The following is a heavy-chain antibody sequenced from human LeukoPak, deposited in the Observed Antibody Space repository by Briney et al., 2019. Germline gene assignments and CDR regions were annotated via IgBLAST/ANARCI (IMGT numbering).Heavy chain of an antibody. J-gene: IGHJ3*02. CDR1: GFSFSSFA. CDR3: AKSKAAVGGVFDI. D-gene: IGHD6-13*01. V-gene: IGHV3-23*01. CDR2: VSDSGGTT. Sequence: SGGSLRLSCAASGFSFSSFAITWVRQAPGKGQEWVSGVSDSGGTTYYADSVKGRFTISRDNSKNTLYLQMNSLRAGDTAVYYCAKSKAAVGGVFDIWGQGTMVTVSS.